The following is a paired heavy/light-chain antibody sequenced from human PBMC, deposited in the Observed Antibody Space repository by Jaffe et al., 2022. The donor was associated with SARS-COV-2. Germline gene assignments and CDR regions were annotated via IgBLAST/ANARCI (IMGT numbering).Light chain of an antibody. J-gene: IGLJ3*02. CDR1: SSDVGGYNY. CDR3: SSYTTSSAVV. Sequence: QSALTQPASVSGSPGQSITISCTGTSSDVGGYNYVSWYQQHPGKAPKFIIYDVSNRPSGVSSRFSGSKSGNTASLTISGLQAEDEAEYFCSSYTTSSAVVFGGGTKVTVL. CDR2: DVS. V-gene: IGLV2-14*03.
Heavy chain of an antibody. J-gene: IGHJ4*02. V-gene: IGHV5-10-1*03. Sequence: EVQLVQSGAEVKKPGESLRISCRGSAYSFTSYWISWVRQVPGKGLEWLGRIDTSDSYTNYSPSFQGHVTISADESISTAYLQWDSLKASDTAMYYCARHTREYCGGDCLPHQFDFWGQGALVTVSS. CDR1: AYSFTSYW. CDR3: ARHTREYCGGDCLPHQFDF. CDR2: IDTSDSYT. D-gene: IGHD2-21*02.